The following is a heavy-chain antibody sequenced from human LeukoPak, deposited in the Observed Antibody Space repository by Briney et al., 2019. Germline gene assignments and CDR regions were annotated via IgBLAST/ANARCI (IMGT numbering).Heavy chain of an antibody. CDR2: IYHSGST. Sequence: SETLSLTCTVSGYSISSGYYWGWIRQPPGKGLEWIGSIYHSGSTYYNPSLKSRVTISVDTSKNQFSLKLSSVTAADTAVYYCARVGVSSTNWSDPWGQGTLVTVSS. CDR3: ARVGVSSTNWSDP. V-gene: IGHV4-38-2*02. CDR1: GYSISSGYY. J-gene: IGHJ5*02. D-gene: IGHD2-2*01.